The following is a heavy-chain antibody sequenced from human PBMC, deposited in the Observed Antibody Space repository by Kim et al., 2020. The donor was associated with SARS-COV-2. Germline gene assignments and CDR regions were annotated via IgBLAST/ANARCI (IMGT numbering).Heavy chain of an antibody. D-gene: IGHD2-2*01. J-gene: IGHJ5*02. Sequence: SETLSLTCAVSGASISTSKWWTWVRQPPGKGLEWIGEIDHSGDTNYKSSLKNRVTISVDKSKNQFSLKLHSVTAADTAVYYCARGVSSAWTLRDWLDPWGQGTLVPVSS. CDR1: GASISTSKW. CDR2: IDHSGDT. CDR3: ARGVSSAWTLRDWLDP. V-gene: IGHV4-4*02.